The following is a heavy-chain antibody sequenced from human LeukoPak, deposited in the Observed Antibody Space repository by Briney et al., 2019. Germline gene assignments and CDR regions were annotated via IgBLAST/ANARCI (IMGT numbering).Heavy chain of an antibody. CDR3: ARIRADSSGYYYKYFDF. Sequence: PGGSLRLSCVVSGFTFSIYEMNWVCQAPGKGLEWVSYISSGGGTIYYADSVKGRFTISRGNAKNSLYLQMNSLRAEDTAVYYCARIRADSSGYYYKYFDFWGQGTLVTVSS. CDR1: GFTFSIYE. D-gene: IGHD3-22*01. V-gene: IGHV3-48*03. CDR2: ISSGGGTI. J-gene: IGHJ4*02.